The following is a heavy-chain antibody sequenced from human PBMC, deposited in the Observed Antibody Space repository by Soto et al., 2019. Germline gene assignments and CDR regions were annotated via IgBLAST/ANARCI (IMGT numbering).Heavy chain of an antibody. CDR1: GGSISSGDYY. Sequence: QVQLQESGPGLVKPSQTLSLTCTVSGGSISSGDYYWSWIRQPPGKGLEWIGYIYYSGSTYYNPSLESPVTTSEDTSKNQFSLKLSSVTAARVAVYYCAIVNTVAIDLWGRGTLVTVSS. V-gene: IGHV4-30-4*01. CDR2: IYYSGST. CDR3: AIVNTVAIDL. D-gene: IGHD4-17*01. J-gene: IGHJ2*01.